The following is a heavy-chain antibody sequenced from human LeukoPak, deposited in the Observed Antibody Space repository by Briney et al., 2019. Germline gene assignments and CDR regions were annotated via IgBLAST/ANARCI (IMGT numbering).Heavy chain of an antibody. CDR1: GFTLSSHA. Sequence: GGSLRLSCSASGFTLSSHAMHWVRQAPGKALEYVSAISYNGGSTYYANSVKDRFTISRDNSKNTLYLQMSSLRPEDTAVFYCVRRTGNYFDYWGQGTVVTVSS. V-gene: IGHV3-64D*09. CDR3: VRRTGNYFDY. CDR2: ISYNGGST. D-gene: IGHD3/OR15-3a*01. J-gene: IGHJ4*02.